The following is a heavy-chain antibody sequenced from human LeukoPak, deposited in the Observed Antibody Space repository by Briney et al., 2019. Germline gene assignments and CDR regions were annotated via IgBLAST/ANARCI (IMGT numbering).Heavy chain of an antibody. CDR2: ISGSGGST. D-gene: IGHD6-19*01. V-gene: IGHV3-23*01. Sequence: GGSLRLSCAASGFTFSSYAMSWVRQAPGKGLEWASAISGSGGSTYYADSVKGRFTISRDNSKNTLYLQMYSLRAEDTAVYYCAKNWGATYSSPFDYWGQGTLVTVSS. CDR1: GFTFSSYA. CDR3: AKNWGATYSSPFDY. J-gene: IGHJ4*02.